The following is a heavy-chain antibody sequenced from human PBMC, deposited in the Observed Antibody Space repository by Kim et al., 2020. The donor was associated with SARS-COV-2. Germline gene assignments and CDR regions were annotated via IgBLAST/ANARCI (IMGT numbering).Heavy chain of an antibody. CDR1: GGSISSGGYY. D-gene: IGHD3-22*01. CDR2: IYYSGST. Sequence: SETLSLTCTVSGGSISSGGYYWSWIRQHPGKGLEWIGYIYYSGSTYYNPSLKSRVTISVDTSKNQFSLKLSSVTAADTAVYYCARAYDSSGYFHFDYWGQGTLVTVSS. CDR3: ARAYDSSGYFHFDY. V-gene: IGHV4-31*03. J-gene: IGHJ4*02.